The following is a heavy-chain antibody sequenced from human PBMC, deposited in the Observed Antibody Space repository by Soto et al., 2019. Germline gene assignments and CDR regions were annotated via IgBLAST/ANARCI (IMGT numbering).Heavy chain of an antibody. CDR1: GGSFSGYY. J-gene: IGHJ6*01. CDR3: ARFNGGDQEFIGADESCYYGLDV. V-gene: IGHV4-34*01. CDR2: INHSGST. Sequence: RPSETLSLTCAVYGGSFSGYYWSWIRQPPGKGLEWIGEINHSGSTNYNPSLKSRVTISVDTSKNQFSLTLSSVTGADPSVYYCARFNGGDQEFIGADESCYYGLDVRGKETRVTVSS. D-gene: IGHD2-21*02.